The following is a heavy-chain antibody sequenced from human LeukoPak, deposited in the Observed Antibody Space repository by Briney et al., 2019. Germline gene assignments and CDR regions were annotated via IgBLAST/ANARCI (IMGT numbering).Heavy chain of an antibody. J-gene: IGHJ3*02. D-gene: IGHD3-10*01. V-gene: IGHV4-4*07. Sequence: SETLSLTCTVSGGSISANYWIWMRQSAGKGLEYIGRIYSSGSTNYNPSLKSRVTMSVDTSKNQFSLKLSSVTAADTAVYYCARELDMVRELGDAFDIWGQGTMVTVSS. CDR1: GGSISANY. CDR3: ARELDMVRELGDAFDI. CDR2: IYSSGST.